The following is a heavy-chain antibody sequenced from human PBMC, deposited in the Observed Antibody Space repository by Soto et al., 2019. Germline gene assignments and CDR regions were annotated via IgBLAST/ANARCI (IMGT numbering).Heavy chain of an antibody. CDR2: ISFDGDDK. V-gene: IGHV3-30*18. J-gene: IGHJ3*01. D-gene: IGHD1-26*01. CDR3: AKGYMNAFDV. Sequence: SMLLSCAASGFSFSGYGMHWVRQAPGKGPEWVAFISFDGDDKYYADSVKGRFTISRDNSKDTLYLQMSSLRAEDTAVYYCAKGYMNAFDVWGQGTMVTVSS. CDR1: GFSFSGYG.